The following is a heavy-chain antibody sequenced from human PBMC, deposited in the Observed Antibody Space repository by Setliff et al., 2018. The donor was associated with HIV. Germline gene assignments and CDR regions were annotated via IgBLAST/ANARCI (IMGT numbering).Heavy chain of an antibody. CDR3: ARDDHYYDSGSYYSDWYFDL. V-gene: IGHV1-69*13. CDR1: GGSFSSYA. J-gene: IGHJ2*01. CDR2: IIPIFGTP. D-gene: IGHD3-10*01. Sequence: SVKVSCKASGGSFSSYAISWVRQAPGQGLEWMGGIIPIFGTPNYPLKFQGRITITADESTSTAYMDLSSLRSEDTAVYYCARDDHYYDSGSYYSDWYFDLWGRGTLVTVSS.